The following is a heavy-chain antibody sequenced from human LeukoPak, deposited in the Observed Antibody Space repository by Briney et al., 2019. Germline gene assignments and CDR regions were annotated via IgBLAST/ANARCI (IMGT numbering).Heavy chain of an antibody. V-gene: IGHV3-74*01. D-gene: IGHD3-10*01. J-gene: IGHJ3*02. CDR2: INSDGSST. CDR1: GFTFSSYW. Sequence: GGSLRLSCAASGFTFSSYWMHWVRQVPGKGLVWVSRINSDGSSTSYADSVKGRFTISRDNAKNTLYVQMNSLRAEDTAVYYCSTASGHAFDIWGRGTMVTVSS. CDR3: STASGHAFDI.